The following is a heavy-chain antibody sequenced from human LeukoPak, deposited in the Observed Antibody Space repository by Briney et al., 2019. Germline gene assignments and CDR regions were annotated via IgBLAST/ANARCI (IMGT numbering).Heavy chain of an antibody. CDR2: IHTSGST. CDR3: AREGSMTARPFVSIDY. V-gene: IGHV4-4*07. D-gene: IGHD6-6*01. Sequence: SETLSLTCTVSGGSISSYYWSWVPQPAGKGLQWVGRIHTSGSTDYNPSLGSRVTMSADTSKNQFSLKLSSVTAADTAVYYCAREGSMTARPFVSIDYWGQGTLVTVSS. CDR1: GGSISSYY. J-gene: IGHJ4*02.